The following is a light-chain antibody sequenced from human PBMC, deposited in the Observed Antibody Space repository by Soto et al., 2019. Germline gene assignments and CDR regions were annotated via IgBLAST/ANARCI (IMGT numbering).Light chain of an antibody. CDR2: DAS. CDR1: QSVNIY. CDR3: QQYHGFSRT. V-gene: IGKV1-5*01. Sequence: DLQRTQSPSSLSDSFGDRVTIACRASQSVNIYLNWYQQKPGKAPKVLIFDASSLESGVPSRFGGSGSATEFTLTISSLQPDDLATYYCQQYHGFSRTLGQGAKV. J-gene: IGKJ1*01.